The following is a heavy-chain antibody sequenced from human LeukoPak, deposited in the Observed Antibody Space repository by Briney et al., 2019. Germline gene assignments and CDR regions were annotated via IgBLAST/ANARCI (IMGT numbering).Heavy chain of an antibody. D-gene: IGHD6-19*01. Sequence: GSLRLSCAASGFTFSTYSMNWVRQAPGKGLEWVSAISGSGGSTYYADSVKGRFTISRDNSKNTLYLQMNSLRAEDTAVYYCARRVYNSGWYIDYWGQGTLVTVSS. CDR3: ARRVYNSGWYIDY. CDR1: GFTFSTYS. J-gene: IGHJ4*02. CDR2: ISGSGGST. V-gene: IGHV3-23*01.